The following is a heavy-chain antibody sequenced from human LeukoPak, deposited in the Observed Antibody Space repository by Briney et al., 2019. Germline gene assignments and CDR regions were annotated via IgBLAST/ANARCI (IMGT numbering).Heavy chain of an antibody. J-gene: IGHJ4*02. V-gene: IGHV3-30-3*01. CDR1: GFTLSSYA. CDR3: ARDYQYDYVWGSYRQPYFPY. CDR2: ISYDGSNK. D-gene: IGHD3-16*02. Sequence: GGSLRLSCAASGFTLSSYAMHWVRQAPGKGLEWVAVISYDGSNKYYADSVKGRFTISRDNSKNTLYLQMNSLRAEDTAVYYCARDYQYDYVWGSYRQPYFPYWGQGTLVTVSS.